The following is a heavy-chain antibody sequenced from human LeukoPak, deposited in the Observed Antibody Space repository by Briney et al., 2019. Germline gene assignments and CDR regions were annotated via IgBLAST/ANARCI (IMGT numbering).Heavy chain of an antibody. Sequence: PSETLSLTCTVSGGSISSSSYSWGWIRQPPGKGLEWIGSIYYSGSTYYNPSLKSRVTISVDTSKNQFSLKLSSVTAADTAVYYCARANEVRYYYYMDVWGKGTTVTVSS. J-gene: IGHJ6*03. CDR2: IYYSGST. CDR3: ARANEVRYYYYMDV. CDR1: GGSISSSSYS. V-gene: IGHV4-39*07. D-gene: IGHD1-1*01.